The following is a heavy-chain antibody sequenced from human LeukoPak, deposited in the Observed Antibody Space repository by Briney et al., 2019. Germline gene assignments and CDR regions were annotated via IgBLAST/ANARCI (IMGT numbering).Heavy chain of an antibody. J-gene: IGHJ6*03. CDR2: IRYDGSNK. V-gene: IGHV3-30*02. Sequence: GGSLRLSCAASGFTFSSYGMHWVRQAAGKGLEWVAFIRYDGSNKYYADSVKGRFTISRDNSKNTLYLQMNSLRAEDTAVYYSFSSGWSTARYYYMDVWGKGTTVTVSS. CDR1: GFTFSSYG. CDR3: FSSGWSTARYYYMDV. D-gene: IGHD6-19*01.